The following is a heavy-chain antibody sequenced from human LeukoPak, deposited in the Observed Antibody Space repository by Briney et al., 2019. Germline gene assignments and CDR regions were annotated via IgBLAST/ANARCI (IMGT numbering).Heavy chain of an antibody. J-gene: IGHJ4*02. D-gene: IGHD5-24*01. V-gene: IGHV3-23*01. Sequence: GGSLRLSCSASGFTFSSYAMSWVRQAPGRGLEWVSAISGSGGSTYYADSVKGRFTISRDNSKNTLSLQMNSLRAEDTAVYYCAKFKAVEVATSFDYWGQGTLVTVSS. CDR3: AKFKAVEVATSFDY. CDR2: ISGSGGST. CDR1: GFTFSSYA.